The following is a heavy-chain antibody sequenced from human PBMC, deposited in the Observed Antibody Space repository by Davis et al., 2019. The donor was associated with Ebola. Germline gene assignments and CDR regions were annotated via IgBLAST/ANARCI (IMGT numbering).Heavy chain of an antibody. D-gene: IGHD1-26*01. Sequence: ESLKISCAASGFTFSTYAMCWVRQAPGKGLEWVSDISSGGGAPYYADSVKGRFTTVRDNPKNTLYRQMNSLRADGTAVYYCAKQRGVGAIDYDYWGRGTVVTVSS. CDR1: GFTFSTYA. CDR3: AKQRGVGAIDYDY. J-gene: IGHJ4*02. V-gene: IGHV3-23*01. CDR2: ISSGGGAP.